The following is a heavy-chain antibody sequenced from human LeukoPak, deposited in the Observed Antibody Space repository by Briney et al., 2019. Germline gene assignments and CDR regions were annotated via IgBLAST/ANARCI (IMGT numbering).Heavy chain of an antibody. CDR1: GFTVSSNY. Sequence: GGSLRLSCAASGFTVSSNYMSWVRQAPGKGLEWVSAIYSGGSTYYADSVKGRFHNSRDNSKNTLYLQMNSLRAEDTAVYYCASLYGMDVWGQGTTVTVSS. V-gene: IGHV3-66*01. CDR3: ASLYGMDV. CDR2: IYSGGST. J-gene: IGHJ6*02.